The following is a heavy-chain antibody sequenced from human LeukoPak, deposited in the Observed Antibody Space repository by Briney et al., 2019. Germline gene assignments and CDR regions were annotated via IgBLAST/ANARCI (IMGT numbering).Heavy chain of an antibody. Sequence: SETLSHTCTVSGGSISSYYWSWIRQPPGKGLEWIGYIYYSGSTNYNPSLKSRVTISVDTSKNQFSLKLSSVTAADTAVYYCAREGFGELLFDYWGQGTLVTVSS. J-gene: IGHJ4*02. CDR1: GGSISSYY. CDR2: IYYSGST. V-gene: IGHV4-59*01. CDR3: AREGFGELLFDY. D-gene: IGHD3-10*01.